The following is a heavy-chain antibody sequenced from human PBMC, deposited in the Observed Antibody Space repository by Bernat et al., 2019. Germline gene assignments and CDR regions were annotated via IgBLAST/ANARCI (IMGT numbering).Heavy chain of an antibody. Sequence: EVQLLESGGGLVQPGGSLRLSCVASGFTFSTSWVDWVRQAPGKGLVWVSRINSDGSIIDYADSVKGRFTISRDNGKNTLYLQLNSLTVDDTAVYYCARAGSYRFDYWGQGTLVTVSS. D-gene: IGHD1-26*01. J-gene: IGHJ4*02. V-gene: IGHV3-74*01. CDR1: GFTFSTSW. CDR3: ARAGSYRFDY. CDR2: INSDGSII.